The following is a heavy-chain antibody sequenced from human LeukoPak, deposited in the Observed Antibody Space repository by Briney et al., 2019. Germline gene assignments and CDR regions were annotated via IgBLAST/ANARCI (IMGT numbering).Heavy chain of an antibody. D-gene: IGHD6-19*01. V-gene: IGHV3-30-3*01. CDR3: ARMSASGRTNGAFDV. CDR1: GFAFRSFA. CDR2: ISHDGSSD. Sequence: GESLRLSCAASGFAFRSFAMHWVRQAPGKGLDWVAVISHDGSSDYYSPSLRGRFTISRDTSKNTLYLQMNRLRPDDTATYYCARMSASGRTNGAFDVWGRGTMVTVSS. J-gene: IGHJ3*01.